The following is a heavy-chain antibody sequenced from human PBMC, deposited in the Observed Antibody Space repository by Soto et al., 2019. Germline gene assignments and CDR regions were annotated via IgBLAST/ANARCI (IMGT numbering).Heavy chain of an antibody. V-gene: IGHV4-4*07. CDR3: ARDSGYSSSYSYFDY. Sequence: PETLSLTGTVSGGSISSYSGSWIRQDAGEGLERIGRIYTSGSTNYNPSLKSRVTMSVDTSKTQFSLKQSSVTAADTAVYYCARDSGYSSSYSYFDYWGQGTLVTVSS. D-gene: IGHD6-13*01. CDR1: GGSISSYS. J-gene: IGHJ4*02. CDR2: IYTSGST.